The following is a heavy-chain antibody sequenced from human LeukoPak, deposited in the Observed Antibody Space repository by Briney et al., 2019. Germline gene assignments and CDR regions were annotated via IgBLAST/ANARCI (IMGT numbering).Heavy chain of an antibody. D-gene: IGHD3-3*01. V-gene: IGHV3-7*01. CDR3: ARGITSGPRRYDVRNFDY. CDR1: GFIFSTSW. Sequence: GGTLRLSCTASGFIFSTSWMTWVRQAPGKGLEWVANINLDGSEKYYVDSVKGRFTISRDNAKNSLYLQMNSLRAEDTAVYYCARGITSGPRRYDVRNFDYWGQGTPVTVSS. CDR2: INLDGSEK. J-gene: IGHJ4*02.